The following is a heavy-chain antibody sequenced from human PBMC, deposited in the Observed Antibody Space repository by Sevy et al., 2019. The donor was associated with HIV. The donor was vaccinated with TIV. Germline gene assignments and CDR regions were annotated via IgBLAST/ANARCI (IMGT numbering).Heavy chain of an antibody. D-gene: IGHD3-16*01. J-gene: IGHJ4*02. CDR1: GFTFSTYW. CDR3: ARALADWGSFHYSS. V-gene: IGHV3-7*01. Sequence: GGSLRLSCAASGFTFSTYWMTWVRQAPGKGLEWVANIKQDGTDTNYVDSVRGRFTISRDNGRNLLYLHMNSLRAEDTAVYFCARALADWGSFHYSSWCRGVLVTVSS. CDR2: IKQDGTDT.